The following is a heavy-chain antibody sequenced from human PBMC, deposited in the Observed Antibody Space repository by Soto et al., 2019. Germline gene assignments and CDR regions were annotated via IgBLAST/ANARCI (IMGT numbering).Heavy chain of an antibody. D-gene: IGHD5-12*01. Sequence: QVQLVQSGAEVKKPGASVTVSCRSSGDTFNDYYIHWVRQAPGQGLEWMGWINPNGGVTKYAQKFQGWVSMTRDTSIRTVYMQLSRLRSDDTAIYYGARESEGATAPLAYYYFYMAGWGTGTTVTVSS. CDR3: ARESEGATAPLAYYYFYMAG. CDR1: GDTFNDYY. CDR2: INPNGGVT. V-gene: IGHV1-2*04. J-gene: IGHJ6*03.